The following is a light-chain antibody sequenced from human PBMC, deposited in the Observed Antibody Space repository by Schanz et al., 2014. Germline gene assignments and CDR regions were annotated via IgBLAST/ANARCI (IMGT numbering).Light chain of an antibody. J-gene: IGLJ3*02. Sequence: QSALTQPASVSGSPGQSVTISCTGTSSDVGGYNFVSWYQQHPGEAPKLMMYEVTKRPSGVPDRFSGSKSGNTASLTVSGLQAEDEGDYYCCSYAGSNKWVFGGGTKLTVL. CDR2: EVT. CDR1: SSDVGGYNF. CDR3: CSYAGSNKWV. V-gene: IGLV2-8*01.